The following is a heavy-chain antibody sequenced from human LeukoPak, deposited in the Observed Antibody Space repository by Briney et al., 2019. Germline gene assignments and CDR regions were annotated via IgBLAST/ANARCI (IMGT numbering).Heavy chain of an antibody. Sequence: PSETLSLTCTVSGDSISSYYWSWIRQPPGKGLEWIGYIHYSGSTNYNPSLKSRVTISVDTSKNQFSLILSSVTTADTAVYYCAREVVAAAGTVDYWGQGTLVTVSS. J-gene: IGHJ4*02. CDR3: AREVVAAAGTVDY. CDR2: IHYSGST. V-gene: IGHV4-59*01. D-gene: IGHD6-13*01. CDR1: GDSISSYY.